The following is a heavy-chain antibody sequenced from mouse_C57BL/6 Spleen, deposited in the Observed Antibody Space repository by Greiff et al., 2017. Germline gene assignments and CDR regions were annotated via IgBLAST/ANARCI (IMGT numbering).Heavy chain of an antibody. CDR2: IYPGDGDT. Sequence: LQESGAELVKPGASVKISCKASGYAFSSYWMNWVKQRPGKGLEWIGQIYPGDGDTNYNGKFKGKATLTADKSSSTAYMQLSSLTSEDSAVYFCAYDYDGTWFAYWGQGTLVTVSA. CDR3: AYDYDGTWFAY. J-gene: IGHJ3*01. D-gene: IGHD2-4*01. V-gene: IGHV1-80*01. CDR1: GYAFSSYW.